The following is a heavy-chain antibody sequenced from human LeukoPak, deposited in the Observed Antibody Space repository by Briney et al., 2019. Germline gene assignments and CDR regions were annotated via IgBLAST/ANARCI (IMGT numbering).Heavy chain of an antibody. V-gene: IGHV3-74*01. CDR1: GFTFSSYW. CDR3: ARVGYSSGWFHADFDY. J-gene: IGHJ4*02. D-gene: IGHD6-19*01. CDR2: INSDGSST. Sequence: GGSLRLSCAASGFTFSSYWMHWVRQAPGEGLVWVSRINSDGSSTIYADSAKGLFTISRDNAKNTLYLQMNSLRAEDTAVYYCARVGYSSGWFHADFDYWGQGTLVSVSS.